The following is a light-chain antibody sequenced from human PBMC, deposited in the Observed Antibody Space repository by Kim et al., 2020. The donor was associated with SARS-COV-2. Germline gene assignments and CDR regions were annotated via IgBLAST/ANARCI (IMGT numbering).Light chain of an antibody. CDR2: GKN. CDR1: SLRSYY. J-gene: IGLJ7*01. V-gene: IGLV3-19*01. Sequence: VALGQTVRINCQGDSLRSYYATWYQQKPGQAPIVVIYGKNNRPSGIPDRFSGSSSGDTASLTIAGTQAGDEADYYCNAPGSTDTVLFGGGTLLTVL. CDR3: NAPGSTDTVL.